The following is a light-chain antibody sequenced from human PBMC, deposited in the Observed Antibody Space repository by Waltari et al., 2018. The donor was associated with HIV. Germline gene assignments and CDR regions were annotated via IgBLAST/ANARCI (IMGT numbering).Light chain of an antibody. Sequence: NFILTQPHSVSESPGKTVTISCARSKGAIASNPVQWYQQRPGRAPTPVISEDNQRPSGVPDRFSGSIDSSSNSASLTIYDLKTEDEADYYCQSYDSTNPCIFGTGTRVTVL. CDR3: QSYDSTNPCI. V-gene: IGLV6-57*03. J-gene: IGLJ1*01. CDR2: EDN. CDR1: KGAIASNP.